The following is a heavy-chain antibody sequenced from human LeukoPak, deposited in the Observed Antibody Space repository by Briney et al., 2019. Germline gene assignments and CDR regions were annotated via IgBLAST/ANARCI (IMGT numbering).Heavy chain of an antibody. V-gene: IGHV3-9*03. D-gene: IGHD3-22*01. CDR1: GFIFDHYA. CDR3: AKDFYPVAMGSGYVFDS. CDR2: INSNGNIL. J-gene: IGHJ4*02. Sequence: GRSLRLSCAASGFIFDHYALHWVRQAPGKGLEWVSGINSNGNILGYADSVKGRYTISRDNAKNSLFLQMNSLKVEDMALYYCAKDFYPVAMGSGYVFDSWGQGTLVTVSS.